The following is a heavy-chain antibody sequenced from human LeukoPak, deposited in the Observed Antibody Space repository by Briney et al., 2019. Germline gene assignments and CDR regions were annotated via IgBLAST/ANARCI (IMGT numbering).Heavy chain of an antibody. D-gene: IGHD3-3*01. Sequence: GASVKVSCKASGYTFTGYYMHWGRQAPGQGLEWVGWINPNSGGTNYAQKFQGRVTMTRDTSISTAYMELSRLRSDDTAVYYCARDVRDYDFWSGFDYWGQGTLVTVSS. CDR1: GYTFTGYY. J-gene: IGHJ4*02. V-gene: IGHV1-2*02. CDR2: INPNSGGT. CDR3: ARDVRDYDFWSGFDY.